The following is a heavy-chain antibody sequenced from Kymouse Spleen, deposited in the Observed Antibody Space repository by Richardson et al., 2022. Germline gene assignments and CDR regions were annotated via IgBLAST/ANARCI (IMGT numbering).Heavy chain of an antibody. CDR3: ARRGRILPPYYYYYYGMDV. V-gene: IGHV4-39*01. D-gene: IGHD2-15*01,IGHD2-2*02,IGHD2-8*01. CDR2: IYYSGST. Sequence: QLQLQESGPGLVKPSETLSLTCTVSGGSISSSSYYWGWIRQPPGKGLEWIGSIYYSGSTYYNPSLKSRVTISVDTSKNQFSLKLSSVTAADTAVYYCARRGRILPPYYYYYYGMDVWGQGTTVTVSS. J-gene: IGHJ6*02. CDR1: GGSISSSSYY.